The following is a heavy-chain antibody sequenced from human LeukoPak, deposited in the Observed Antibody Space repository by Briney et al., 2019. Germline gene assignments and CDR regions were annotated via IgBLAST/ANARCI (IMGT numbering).Heavy chain of an antibody. V-gene: IGHV3-30*02. CDR2: IRYDGSNK. D-gene: IGHD4-23*01. CDR1: GFTFSSYG. J-gene: IGHJ6*03. Sequence: GGSLRLSCAASGFTFSSYGMHWVRQAPGKGLEWVAFIRYDGSNKYYADSVKGRFTISRDNSKNTLYLQMNSLRAEDTAVYYCARGDYGGNSGYYYYYMDVWGKGTTVTVSS. CDR3: ARGDYGGNSGYYYYYMDV.